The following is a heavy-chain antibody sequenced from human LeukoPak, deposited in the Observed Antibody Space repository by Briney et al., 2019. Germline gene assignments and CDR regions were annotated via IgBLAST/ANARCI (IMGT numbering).Heavy chain of an antibody. J-gene: IGHJ4*02. Sequence: SETLSPTCTVSGGSISSFYWSWMRQPPGEGLEWIGYVYYDGSTNYNPSLKSRVTISVDTSKNQFSLKLTSVTAADTAVYYCARHPYASPVPPRWGQGTLVTVSS. CDR1: GGSISSFY. CDR3: ARHPYASPVPPR. D-gene: IGHD2-2*01. CDR2: VYYDGST. V-gene: IGHV4-59*08.